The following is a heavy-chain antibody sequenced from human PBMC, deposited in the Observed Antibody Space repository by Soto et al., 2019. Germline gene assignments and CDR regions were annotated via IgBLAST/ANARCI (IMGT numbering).Heavy chain of an antibody. CDR1: GFTFSSYA. CDR3: ARGGLRYFDLLSQRLHGDYYYDMDV. Sequence: EVQLVESGGGLVQPGGSLRLSCAASGFTFSSYAMHWVRQAPGKGLEYVSAISSNGGSKYYANSVKGRFNISRDNSKNTLYLQMGSLRAEDMAVYYCARGGLRYFDLLSQRLHGDYYYDMDVWGKGTTVTVSS. V-gene: IGHV3-64*01. CDR2: ISSNGGSK. J-gene: IGHJ6*03. D-gene: IGHD3-9*01.